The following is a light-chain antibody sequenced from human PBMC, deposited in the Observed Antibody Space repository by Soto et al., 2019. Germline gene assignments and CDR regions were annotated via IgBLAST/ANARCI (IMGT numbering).Light chain of an antibody. J-gene: IGLJ2*01. CDR3: SSYGSSSTLV. CDR2: DVS. V-gene: IGLV2-14*01. Sequence: QSALTQPASVSGSPGQSITISCTGTSSDVGGYNYVSWYQQHPGRAPKLMVHDVSNRPSGVSDRFSGSKSGNTASLTISGLQAEDEAHYYCSSYGSSSTLVFGGGTKLTVL. CDR1: SSDVGGYNY.